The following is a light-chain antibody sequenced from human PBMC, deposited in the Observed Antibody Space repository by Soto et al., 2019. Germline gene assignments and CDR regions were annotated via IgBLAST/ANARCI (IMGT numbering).Light chain of an antibody. CDR1: QSVDSTF. CDR2: GVS. Sequence: EIVLTQSPGSLSMSPGERVTLSCRASQSVDSTFFAWYQKKPGQAPRLLMYGVSKRAPGIPDRFSGSGSGTDFPLTTTRLEPEAFAVYYCQQYMSSLTFGQGTTLQIK. CDR3: QQYMSSLT. J-gene: IGKJ1*01. V-gene: IGKV3-20*01.